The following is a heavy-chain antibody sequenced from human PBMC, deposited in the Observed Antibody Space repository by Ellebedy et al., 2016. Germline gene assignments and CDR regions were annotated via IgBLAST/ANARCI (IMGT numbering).Heavy chain of an antibody. J-gene: IGHJ4*02. V-gene: IGHV4-34*01. D-gene: IGHD3-22*01. Sequence: SETLSLTXAVYGGSFSDYYWSWIRQPSGKGLEWIGEINHSGSTNYNPSLKSRVSISVDTSKNQFSLKVRSVTAADTAVYYCARGYYDSSGYYYVVRMFDYWGQGSLVTVSS. CDR3: ARGYYDSSGYYYVVRMFDY. CDR1: GGSFSDYY. CDR2: INHSGST.